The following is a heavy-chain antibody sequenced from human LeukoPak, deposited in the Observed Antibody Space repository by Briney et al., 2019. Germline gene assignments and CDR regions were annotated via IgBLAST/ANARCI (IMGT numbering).Heavy chain of an antibody. V-gene: IGHV5-51*01. CDR2: IYPGDSDT. J-gene: IGHJ4*02. D-gene: IGHD2-15*01. Sequence: GESLKISCKGSGYTSAGYWFGWVRPMPGKGLEWMGIIYPGDSDTRYSPYFQGQVIISDDKSINTAYLEWGSLKASDTAMYYCARLDATRGGDYWGQGTLVTVSS. CDR3: ARLDATRGGDY. CDR1: GYTSAGYW.